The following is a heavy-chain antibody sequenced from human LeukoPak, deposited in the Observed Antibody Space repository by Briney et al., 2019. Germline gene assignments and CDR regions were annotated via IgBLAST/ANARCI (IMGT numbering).Heavy chain of an antibody. Sequence: GGSLRLSCAASGFTFKDYAMSWVRQAPGKGLEWVSVLGRTGRSTYYADSVKGRFTISRDNSKNTVYLQMNSLRAEDTAVYYCAKDRGYWGQGTLVTVSS. V-gene: IGHV3-23*01. CDR1: GFTFKDYA. CDR2: LGRTGRST. CDR3: AKDRGY. D-gene: IGHD6-13*01. J-gene: IGHJ4*02.